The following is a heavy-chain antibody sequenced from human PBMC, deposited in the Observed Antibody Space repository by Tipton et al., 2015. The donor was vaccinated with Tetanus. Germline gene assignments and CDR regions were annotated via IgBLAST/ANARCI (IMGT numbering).Heavy chain of an antibody. Sequence: TLSLTCTVSGDSVSGYYWGWIRQHPGKGLEWIGNIHYSGSTFYNPSLKSRVTISVDTSKNQFSLKLNSVTAADTAVYYCAREGAPRAFDIWGQGTMVTVSS. CDR1: GDSVSGYY. V-gene: IGHV4-31*03. CDR3: AREGAPRAFDI. J-gene: IGHJ3*02. CDR2: IHYSGST.